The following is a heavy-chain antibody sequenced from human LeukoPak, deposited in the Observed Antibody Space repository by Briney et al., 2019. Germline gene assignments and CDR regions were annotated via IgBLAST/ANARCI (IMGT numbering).Heavy chain of an antibody. V-gene: IGHV1-18*01. CDR1: GYTFTSYG. J-gene: IGHJ4*02. D-gene: IGHD3-22*01. CDR2: ISAYNGNT. Sequence: ASVKVSCKASGYTFTSYGISWVRQAPGQGLEWMGWISAYNGNTNYAQKLQGRVTMTTDTSTSTAYMELRSLRSEDTAVYYCARAMYYYDSSGYYAFGYWGQGTLVTVSS. CDR3: ARAMYYYDSSGYYAFGY.